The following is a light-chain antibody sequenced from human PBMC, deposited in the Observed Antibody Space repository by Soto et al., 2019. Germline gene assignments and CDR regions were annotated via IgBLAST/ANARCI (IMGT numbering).Light chain of an antibody. J-gene: IGKJ1*01. V-gene: IGKV3-15*01. CDR3: QQYNTWPWT. CDR1: QTVSNN. Sequence: EIVMTQSPATLSVSPGERATLSCRASQTVSNNLAWYQHKPGQAPRLLIYGASTRAAGTPARFSGSGSGTEFTLTISSLQSEDFAVYYCQQYNTWPWTFGQGTKVEIK. CDR2: GAS.